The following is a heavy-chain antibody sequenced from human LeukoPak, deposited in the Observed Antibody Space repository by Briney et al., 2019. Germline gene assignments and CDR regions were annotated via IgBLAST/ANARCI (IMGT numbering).Heavy chain of an antibody. J-gene: IGHJ5*02. D-gene: IGHD3-10*01. V-gene: IGHV3-7*02. CDR2: IKEDRREK. CDR1: GFTFSSYS. CDR3: ARLGRFGELRFDP. Sequence: GGSLILSCAASGFTFSSYSMSWVRQAPGKGLEWVANIKEDRREKNYVDSVRGRFTISRDNAKTSLSLQMNSLRVEDTAVYYCARLGRFGELRFDPRGQGTLVTVSS.